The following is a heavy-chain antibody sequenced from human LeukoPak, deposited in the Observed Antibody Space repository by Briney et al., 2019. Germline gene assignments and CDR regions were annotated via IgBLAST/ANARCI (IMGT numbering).Heavy chain of an antibody. CDR2: TIPIFGTA. V-gene: IGHV1-69*05. D-gene: IGHD3-3*01. CDR1: GGTFSKYT. Sequence: VASVTVSCTASGGTFSKYTFSWVRQAPGQGLEWMGGTIPIFGTAKFAQKFQGRVTISTDESTTTSYMELSSLRSEDTAVHFCLGSGYYSDPWVDYWGQGTLVTVSS. CDR3: LGSGYYSDPWVDY. J-gene: IGHJ4*02.